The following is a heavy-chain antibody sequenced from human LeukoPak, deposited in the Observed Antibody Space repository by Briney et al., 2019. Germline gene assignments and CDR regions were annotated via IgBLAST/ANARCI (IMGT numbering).Heavy chain of an antibody. CDR1: GGSISSSSYY. CDR2: IYYSGST. Sequence: SETLSLTCTVSGGSISSSSYYWGWIRQPPGKGLEWIGSIYYSGSTYYNPSLKSRVTISVDTSKNQFSLELSSVTAADTAVYYCARNGLYDSSGKALDYWGQGALATVSS. V-gene: IGHV4-39*01. D-gene: IGHD3-22*01. J-gene: IGHJ4*02. CDR3: ARNGLYDSSGKALDY.